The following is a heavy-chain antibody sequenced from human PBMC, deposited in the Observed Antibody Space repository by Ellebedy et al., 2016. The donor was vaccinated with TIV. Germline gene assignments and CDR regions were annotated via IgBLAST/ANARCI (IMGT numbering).Heavy chain of an antibody. CDR2: ISPYNSNT. CDR1: GYTFVDFG. D-gene: IGHD6-19*01. V-gene: IGHV1-18*01. CDR3: ARSSVTGTRGLDS. J-gene: IGHJ4*02. Sequence: AASVKVSCKTSGYTFVDFGVSWVRQAPGQGLDWMGWISPYNSNTNYQEKFQGRVTMTSDTSTSTVFMELRSLTSDDTAIYYCARSSVTGTRGLDSWGQGTLVTVSS.